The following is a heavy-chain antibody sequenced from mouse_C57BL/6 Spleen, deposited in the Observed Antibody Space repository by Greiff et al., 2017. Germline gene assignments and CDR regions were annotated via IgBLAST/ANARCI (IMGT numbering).Heavy chain of an antibody. CDR3: ARDAYYPFAY. D-gene: IGHD2-3*01. V-gene: IGHV1-72*01. J-gene: IGHJ3*01. CDR2: IDPNSGGT. Sequence: VQLQQSGAELVKPGASVKLSCKASGYTFTSYWMHWVKQRHGRGLEWIGSIDPNSGGTKYNEKFKSKATLTADKPSSTAYMQLSSLTAEDSAVYYCARDAYYPFAYWGQGTLVTVSA. CDR1: GYTFTSYW.